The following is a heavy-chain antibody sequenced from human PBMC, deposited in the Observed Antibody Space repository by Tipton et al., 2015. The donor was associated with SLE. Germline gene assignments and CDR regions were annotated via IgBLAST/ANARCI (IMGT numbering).Heavy chain of an antibody. CDR2: IYYSGST. V-gene: IGHV4-59*12. CDR1: GGSISSYY. Sequence: TLSLTCTVSGGSISSYYWSWIRQPPGKGLEWIGYIYYSGSTYYNPSLKSRVTISVDTSKNQFSLKLSSVTAADTAVYYCARGRSSSPPYYYYYMDVWGKGTTVTVSS. CDR3: ARGRSSSPPYYYYYMDV. D-gene: IGHD6-13*01. J-gene: IGHJ6*03.